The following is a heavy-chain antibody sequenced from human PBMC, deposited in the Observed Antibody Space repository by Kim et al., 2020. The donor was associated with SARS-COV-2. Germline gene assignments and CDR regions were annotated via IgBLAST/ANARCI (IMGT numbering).Heavy chain of an antibody. D-gene: IGHD2-2*01. Sequence: ASVKVSCKASGYTFTGYYMHWVRQAPGQGLEWMGWINPNSGGTNYAQKFQGWVTMTRDTSISTAYMELSRLRSDDTAVYYCARGYCSSTSCYRLAAVDIWGQGTMVTVSS. CDR1: GYTFTGYY. CDR3: ARGYCSSTSCYRLAAVDI. J-gene: IGHJ3*02. CDR2: INPNSGGT. V-gene: IGHV1-2*04.